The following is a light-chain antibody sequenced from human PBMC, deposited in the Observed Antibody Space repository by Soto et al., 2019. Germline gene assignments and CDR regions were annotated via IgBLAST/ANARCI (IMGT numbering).Light chain of an antibody. CDR1: SSNIGSNT. J-gene: IGLJ1*01. CDR3: AAWADSLNGLYV. CDR2: SNN. Sequence: QSVLTQPPSASGTPGQRVTISCSGSSSNIGSNTVNWYQQLPGTAPKLLIYSNNQRPSGVPDRFSGSKSGTSASLAISGLQSEDEADDYCAAWADSLNGLYVFGTGTKVTVL. V-gene: IGLV1-44*01.